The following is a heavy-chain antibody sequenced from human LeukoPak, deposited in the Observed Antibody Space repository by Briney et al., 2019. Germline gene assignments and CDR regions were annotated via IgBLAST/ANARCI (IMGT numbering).Heavy chain of an antibody. CDR1: GYTFTIYF. J-gene: IGHJ5*02. D-gene: IGHD2-2*01. V-gene: IGHV1-18*04. CDR2: ISAYNGNT. CDR3: ARDTVVILPAAQLGP. Sequence: ASVKVSCKASGYTFTIYFMHWVRQAPGQGLEWMGWISAYNGNTNYAQKLQGRVTMTTDTSTSTAYMELRSLRSDDTAVYYCARDTVVILPAAQLGPWGQGTLVTVYS.